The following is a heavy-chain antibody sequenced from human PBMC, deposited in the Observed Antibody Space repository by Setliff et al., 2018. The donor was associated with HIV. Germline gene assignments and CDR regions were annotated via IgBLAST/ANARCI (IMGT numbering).Heavy chain of an antibody. V-gene: IGHV4-34*01. CDR2: INHGGDT. CDR1: GGSFSGYF. CDR3: ARRRSMPNNAFDI. D-gene: IGHD2-2*01. Sequence: PSETLSLTCAVYGGSFSGYFWTWIRQPPQKRLEWIGEINHGGDTNYNPSLKSRVTISVDTSKNQFSLKLSSVTAADTAVYYCARRRSMPNNAFDIWGQGTMVTVSS. J-gene: IGHJ3*02.